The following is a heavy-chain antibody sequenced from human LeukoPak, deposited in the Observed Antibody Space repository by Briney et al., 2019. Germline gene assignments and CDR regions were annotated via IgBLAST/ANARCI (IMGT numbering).Heavy chain of an antibody. D-gene: IGHD3-22*01. CDR3: ARAQDFSDSSGPNYLDF. CDR1: GGSISSYY. CDR2: IYYSGST. J-gene: IGHJ4*02. V-gene: IGHV4-59*01. Sequence: SETLSLTCTVSGGSISSYYWSWIRQPPGKGLEWIGYIYYSGSTNYNPSLKSRVTISVDTSKNQFSLKLSSVTAADTAVYYCARAQDFSDSSGPNYLDFWGQGILVTVSS.